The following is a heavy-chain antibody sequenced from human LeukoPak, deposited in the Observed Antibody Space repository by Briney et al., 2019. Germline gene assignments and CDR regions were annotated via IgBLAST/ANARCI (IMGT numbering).Heavy chain of an antibody. CDR3: ARDPRPSYDSSDYYYPGDY. Sequence: ASVKVSCKASGFTFTSSAMQWVRQAPGQGLEWMAIINPSGGSTSYAQKFQGRVTMTRDTSTSTVYMELSSLRSEDTAVYYCARDPRPSYDSSDYYYPGDYWGQGTLVTVSS. CDR1: GFTFTSSA. V-gene: IGHV1-46*01. D-gene: IGHD3-22*01. J-gene: IGHJ4*02. CDR2: INPSGGST.